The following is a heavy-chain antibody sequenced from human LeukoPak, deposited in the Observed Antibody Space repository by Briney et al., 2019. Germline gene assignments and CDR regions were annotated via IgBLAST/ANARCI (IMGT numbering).Heavy chain of an antibody. V-gene: IGHV3-23*01. Sequence: GGSLRLACAASGFTFSSYAMSWVRQAPGKGLEWVSAISISGENTYSADSVKGRFTISRDTSRNTLYLQMHSLRAEDTAVISTSSSRFSDYWGQGTLVTVSS. CDR2: ISISGENT. D-gene: IGHD6-6*01. J-gene: IGHJ4*02. CDR1: GFTFSSYA. CDR3: SSSRFSDY.